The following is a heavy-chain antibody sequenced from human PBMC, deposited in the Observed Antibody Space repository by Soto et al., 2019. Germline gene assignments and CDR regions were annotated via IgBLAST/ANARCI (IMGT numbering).Heavy chain of an antibody. Sequence: EVKLVESGGGLVQPGGSLRLSCATSGFILSDCAMNWVRQAPGKGLEWVSYISSSSSVIDYADSVKGRFTVSRDNARNSLCLQMNSLRAEDTAVYYCARDLSWGSNWYYYMDVWGKGTTVTVSS. CDR1: GFILSDCA. V-gene: IGHV3-48*01. D-gene: IGHD7-27*01. J-gene: IGHJ6*03. CDR2: ISSSSSVI. CDR3: ARDLSWGSNWYYYMDV.